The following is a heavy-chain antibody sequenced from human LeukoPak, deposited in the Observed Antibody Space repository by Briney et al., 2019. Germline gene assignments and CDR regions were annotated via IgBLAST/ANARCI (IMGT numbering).Heavy chain of an antibody. CDR1: GGTFSSYA. Sequence: SVKVSCKASGGTFSSYAISWVRQAPGQGLEWMGGIIPIFGTANYAQKFQGRVTITTDKSTSTAYMELSSLRSEDTAVYYCASQGWGSYRRKYYFDYWGQGTLVTVSS. V-gene: IGHV1-69*05. CDR2: IIPIFGTA. D-gene: IGHD3-16*02. CDR3: ASQGWGSYRRKYYFDY. J-gene: IGHJ4*02.